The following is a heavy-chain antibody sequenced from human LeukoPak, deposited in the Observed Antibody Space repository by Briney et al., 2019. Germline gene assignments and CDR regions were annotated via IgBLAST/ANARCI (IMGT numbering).Heavy chain of an antibody. CDR3: AKDQYSSSWYEGGFDY. Sequence: PGGSLRLSCAASGFTFGDYAMHWVRQAPGKGLEWVSLISWDGGSTYYADSVKGRFTISRDNSKNSLYLQMNSLRAEDTALYYCAKDQYSSSWYEGGFDYWGQGTLVTVSS. CDR1: GFTFGDYA. J-gene: IGHJ4*02. V-gene: IGHV3-43D*03. CDR2: ISWDGGST. D-gene: IGHD6-13*01.